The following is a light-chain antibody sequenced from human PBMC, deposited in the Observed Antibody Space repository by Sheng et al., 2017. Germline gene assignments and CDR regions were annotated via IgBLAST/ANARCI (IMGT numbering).Light chain of an antibody. V-gene: IGKV1-12*01. Sequence: DIQMTQSPSSVSASVGDRVIITCRASQGIASWLAWYQQKPGKAPKLLIWAASLLQSDVPPRFSGSGSGTDFTLTISSLQPEDFATYYCQQSYSTPRTFGQGTKLEIK. CDR2: AAS. CDR1: QGIASW. J-gene: IGKJ2*01. CDR3: QQSYSTPRT.